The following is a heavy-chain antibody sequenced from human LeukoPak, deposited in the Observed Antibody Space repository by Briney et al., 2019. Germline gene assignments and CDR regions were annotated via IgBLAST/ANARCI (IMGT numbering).Heavy chain of an antibody. CDR2: ISSSSSYI. CDR1: GFTFSSYS. V-gene: IGHV3-21*01. J-gene: IGHJ3*02. CDR3: ARDWYDNSDAFDI. Sequence: PGGSLRLSCAASGFTFSSYSMNWVRQAPGKGLEWVSSISSSSSYIYYADSLKGRFTISRDNAKNSLYLRMNSLRAEDTAVYYCARDWYDNSDAFDIWGQGTMVTVSS. D-gene: IGHD3-9*01.